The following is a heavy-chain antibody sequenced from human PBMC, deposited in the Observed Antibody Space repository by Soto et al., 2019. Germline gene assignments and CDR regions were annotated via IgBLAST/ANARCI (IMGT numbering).Heavy chain of an antibody. J-gene: IGHJ6*03. CDR1: GGSISSYY. D-gene: IGHD4-17*01. Sequence: SETLSLTCTVSGGSISSYYWSWIRQPPGKGLEWIGYIYYSGSTNYNPSLKSRVTISVDTSKNQFSLKLSSVTAADTAVYYCARGGGDYGDYVLGAPYYYYYMDVWGKGTTVTVSS. CDR2: IYYSGST. V-gene: IGHV4-59*01. CDR3: ARGGGDYGDYVLGAPYYYYYMDV.